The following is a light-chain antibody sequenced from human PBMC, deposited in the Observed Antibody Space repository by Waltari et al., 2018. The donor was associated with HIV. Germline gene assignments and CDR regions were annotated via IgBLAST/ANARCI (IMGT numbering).Light chain of an antibody. Sequence: QSVLTQPPSVSAAPGQRVTISCSGSNSNIGKNPVSWYQKFPGSAPKVVISDSDKRPTETRERFSGSKSGTSATLAITGLQPGDEGDYYCGAWDSTLNVVIFGGGTKVTVL. J-gene: IGLJ2*01. CDR2: DSD. CDR1: NSNIGKNP. V-gene: IGLV1-51*01. CDR3: GAWDSTLNVVI.